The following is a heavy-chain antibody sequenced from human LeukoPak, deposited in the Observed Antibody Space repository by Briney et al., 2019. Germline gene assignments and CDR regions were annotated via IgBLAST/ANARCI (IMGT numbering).Heavy chain of an antibody. V-gene: IGHV4-39*07. J-gene: IGHJ4*02. CDR2: IYYSGST. CDR3: ARGGESYYYDSSGYYFADY. D-gene: IGHD3-22*01. CDR1: GGSISSSSYY. Sequence: SETLSLTCTVSGGSISSSSYYWGWIRQPPGKGLEWIGSIYYSGSTYYNPSLKSRVTISVDTSKNQFSLKLSSVTAADTAVYYCARGGESYYYDSSGYYFADYWGQGTLVTVSS.